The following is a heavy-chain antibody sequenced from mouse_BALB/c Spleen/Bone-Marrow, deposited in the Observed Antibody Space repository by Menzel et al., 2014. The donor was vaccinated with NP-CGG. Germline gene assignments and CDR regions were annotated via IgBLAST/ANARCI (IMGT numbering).Heavy chain of an antibody. CDR1: GFTFRDYY. CDR3: ARQGTLDY. CDR2: ISNGGGST. Sequence: EVQVVESGGGLVQPGGSLKLSCATSGFTFRDYYMYWVRQTPEKSXEWVAYISNGGGSTYYPDTVKGRFTISRDNAKNTLYLQMSRLKSEDTAMYYCARQGTLDYWGQGTSVTVSS. J-gene: IGHJ4*01. V-gene: IGHV5-12*02.